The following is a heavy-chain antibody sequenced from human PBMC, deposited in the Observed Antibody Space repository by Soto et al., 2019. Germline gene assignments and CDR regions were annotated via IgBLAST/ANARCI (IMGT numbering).Heavy chain of an antibody. CDR1: GGSISSYY. CDR3: ARGPYDSSGYPFGFDY. D-gene: IGHD3-22*01. V-gene: IGHV4-4*07. Sequence: SETLSLTCTVSGGSISSYYWSWIRQPAGKGLEWIGRIYTSGSTNYNPSLKSRVTMSVDTSKNQFSLKLSSVTAADTAVYYCARGPYDSSGYPFGFDYWGQGTLVTVYS. CDR2: IYTSGST. J-gene: IGHJ4*02.